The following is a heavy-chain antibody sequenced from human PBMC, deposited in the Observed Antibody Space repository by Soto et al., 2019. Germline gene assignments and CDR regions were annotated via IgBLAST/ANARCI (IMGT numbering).Heavy chain of an antibody. CDR2: ISYDGSNK. CDR1: GFTFSSYA. J-gene: IGHJ4*02. D-gene: IGHD1-26*01. CDR3: AKEGQGSYYDY. V-gene: IGHV3-30*18. Sequence: VQVLESGGGLVQPGGSLRLSCAASGFTFSSYAMSWVRQAPGKGLEWVAVISYDGSNKYYADSVKGRFTISRDNSKNTLYLQMNSLRAEDTAVYYCAKEGQGSYYDYWGQGTLVTVSS.